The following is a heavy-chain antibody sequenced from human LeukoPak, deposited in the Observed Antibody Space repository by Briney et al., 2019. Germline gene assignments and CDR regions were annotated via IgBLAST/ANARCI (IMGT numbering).Heavy chain of an antibody. D-gene: IGHD3-3*01. Sequence: GGSLRLSCAASGFIFSNYAMSWVRQAPGKGLEWVSGISASGGSTYYGDSVKGRYTISRDNSKNTLYLQMNSLRAEDTAVYYCANSDHSFGYNYYGMDVWGQGTTVTVSS. J-gene: IGHJ6*02. V-gene: IGHV3-23*01. CDR3: ANSDHSFGYNYYGMDV. CDR2: ISASGGST. CDR1: GFIFSNYA.